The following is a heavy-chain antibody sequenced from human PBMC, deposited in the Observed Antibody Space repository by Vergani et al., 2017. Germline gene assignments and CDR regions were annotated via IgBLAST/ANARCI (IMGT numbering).Heavy chain of an antibody. J-gene: IGHJ3*02. Sequence: EVQLVESGGGLVKPGGSLRLSCAASGFTFSNAWMSWVRQAPGKGLEWVGRIKSKTDGGTTDYAAPVKGRFTISRDDSKNTLYLQMNSLKTEDTAVYYSTLDRDYGDPDAFDIWGQGTMVTVSS. CDR3: TLDRDYGDPDAFDI. CDR2: IKSKTDGGTT. V-gene: IGHV3-15*01. CDR1: GFTFSNAW. D-gene: IGHD4-17*01.